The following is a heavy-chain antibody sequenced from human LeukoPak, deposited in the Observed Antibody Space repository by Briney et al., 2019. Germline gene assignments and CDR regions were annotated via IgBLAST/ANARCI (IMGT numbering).Heavy chain of an antibody. D-gene: IGHD4-11*01. J-gene: IGHJ4*02. CDR3: TGRELQYDTHLVY. V-gene: IGHV3-15*01. CDR1: GFTFTNAW. Sequence: GGSLRLSCAASGFTFTNAWMSWVRQAPGEGLEWVGRIKSKTDGGTTDYAAPVKGRFIISRDDSKSTVFLQMNSLKTEDTAVYYCTGRELQYDTHLVYWGQGTRVTVSS. CDR2: IKSKTDGGTT.